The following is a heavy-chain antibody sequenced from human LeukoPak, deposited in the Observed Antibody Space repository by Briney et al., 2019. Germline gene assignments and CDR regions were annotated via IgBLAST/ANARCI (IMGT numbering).Heavy chain of an antibody. CDR3: ARDQGGVYYHDSSGYPDY. Sequence: ASVKVSCKASGYTFTGYYMHWVRQAPGQGLEWMGWINPNSGGTNYAQKFQGRVTMTRDTSISTAYMELSRLRSDDTAVYYCARDQGGVYYHDSSGYPDYWGQGTLVTVSS. CDR2: INPNSGGT. V-gene: IGHV1-2*02. D-gene: IGHD3-22*01. CDR1: GYTFTGYY. J-gene: IGHJ4*02.